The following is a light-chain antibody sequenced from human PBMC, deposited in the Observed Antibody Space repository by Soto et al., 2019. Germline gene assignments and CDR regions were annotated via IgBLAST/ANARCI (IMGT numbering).Light chain of an antibody. Sequence: QAVVTQPPSVSGAPGQRVTVSCTGSSSNIGAGHHVHWYQQLPGTAPKLLIYNNDNRPSGVPDRFSGSKSGTSASLAISGLHAEDEAEYYCQSYDTSLSDVLFGGGTQLTVL. CDR1: SSNIGAGHH. CDR3: QSYDTSLSDVL. CDR2: NND. J-gene: IGLJ2*01. V-gene: IGLV1-40*01.